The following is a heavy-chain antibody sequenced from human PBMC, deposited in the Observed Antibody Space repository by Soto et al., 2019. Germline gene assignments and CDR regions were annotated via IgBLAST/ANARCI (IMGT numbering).Heavy chain of an antibody. D-gene: IGHD5-12*01. Sequence: QIQLVQSGAEVKKPGASVKVSCKASGYTFTSYGISWVRQAPGQGLEWMGWISAYNGNTNYAQKLQGRVTMTTDTSTSTAYMELRSLRSDDTAVYYCARDHMVATIAYYYYGMDVWGQGTTVTVSS. CDR2: ISAYNGNT. J-gene: IGHJ6*02. CDR1: GYTFTSYG. CDR3: ARDHMVATIAYYYYGMDV. V-gene: IGHV1-18*04.